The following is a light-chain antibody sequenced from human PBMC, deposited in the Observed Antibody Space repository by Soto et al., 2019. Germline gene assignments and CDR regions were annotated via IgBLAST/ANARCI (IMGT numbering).Light chain of an antibody. CDR2: GAS. CDR1: QSVSSN. V-gene: IGKV3-15*01. Sequence: EIVMTQSPATLSVSPGERATLSCRASQSVSSNLAWYQQKPGQAPRLLIYGASTRATGIPARFSGSGSGTEFTLTISSLQCEDFAVYYCQQYNNWLGTFGQGTKLEIK. J-gene: IGKJ2*01. CDR3: QQYNNWLGT.